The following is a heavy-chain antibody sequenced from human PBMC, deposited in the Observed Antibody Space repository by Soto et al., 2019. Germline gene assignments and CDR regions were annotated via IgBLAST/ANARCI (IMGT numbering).Heavy chain of an antibody. J-gene: IGHJ5*02. Sequence: QVQLQQWGAGLLKPSETLSLTCAVYGGYFSGYYWSWIRQPPGKGLEWIGEINHSGSTNYNPSLKSRVTISVDTSKDQFSLKLSSVTAADTAVYYCARGLPWYSSGWYAVSVVWFDRWGQGTLVTSSS. CDR2: INHSGST. CDR3: ARGLPWYSSGWYAVSVVWFDR. CDR1: GGYFSGYY. V-gene: IGHV4-34*01. D-gene: IGHD6-19*01.